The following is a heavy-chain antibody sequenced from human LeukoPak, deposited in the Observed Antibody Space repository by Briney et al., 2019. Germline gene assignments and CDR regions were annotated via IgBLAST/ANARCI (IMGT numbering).Heavy chain of an antibody. CDR1: GFTFSSYG. CDR3: ARDNEMATVIDY. D-gene: IGHD5-24*01. CDR2: IWYDGSNK. Sequence: GGSLRLSCAASGFTFSSYGMHGVRQAPGKGLEWVAFIWYDGSNKYYVDSVKCRFTISRDNSKNTLYRQMSTLRAEDRAVYYCARDNEMATVIDYWGQGPLVTVSS. V-gene: IGHV3-33*01. J-gene: IGHJ4*02.